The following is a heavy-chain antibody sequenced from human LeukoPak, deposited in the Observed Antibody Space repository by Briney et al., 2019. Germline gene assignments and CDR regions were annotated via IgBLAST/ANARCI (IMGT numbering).Heavy chain of an antibody. Sequence: SETLSLTCTVSGGSISSYYWSWIRQSPGKGLEWIGYIYYRGSTDNNPSLKGRVTISVDTSKNQFSLKLSSVTAADTAVYYCARGRNRYMDVWGKGTTVTVSS. CDR3: ARGRNRYMDV. CDR2: IYYRGST. CDR1: GGSISSYY. V-gene: IGHV4-59*01. D-gene: IGHD2/OR15-2a*01. J-gene: IGHJ6*03.